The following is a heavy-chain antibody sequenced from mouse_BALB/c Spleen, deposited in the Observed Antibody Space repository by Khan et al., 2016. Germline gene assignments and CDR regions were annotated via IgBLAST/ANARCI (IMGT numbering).Heavy chain of an antibody. CDR2: IDPANGNT. V-gene: IGHV14-3*02. CDR1: GFNIKDTY. Sequence: VQLQQSGAELVKPGASVKLSCTASGFNIKDTYMHWVTQRPEQGLEWIGRIDPANGNTKNDPKFQGKATITADTSSNTVYLHLSSLTSGDTAVYYCAGGGNYVELGNWGQGTLVTVSA. D-gene: IGHD2-1*01. J-gene: IGHJ3*01. CDR3: AGGGNYVELGN.